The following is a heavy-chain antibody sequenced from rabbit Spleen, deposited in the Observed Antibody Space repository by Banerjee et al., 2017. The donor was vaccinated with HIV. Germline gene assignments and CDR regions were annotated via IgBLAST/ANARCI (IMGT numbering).Heavy chain of an antibody. CDR1: GFDFSSGYD. CDR2: IYPGSGRI. J-gene: IGHJ4*01. CDR3: ARDPYRGSKL. D-gene: IGHD4-2*01. Sequence: QEQLKETGGGLVQPGGSLKLSCKASGFDFSSGYDMCWVRQAPGKGLEWIGCIYPGSGRIYYASWAKGRFTISKTSSTTVTLQMTSLTAADTATYFCARDPYRGSKLWGPGTLVTVS. V-gene: IGHV1S45*01.